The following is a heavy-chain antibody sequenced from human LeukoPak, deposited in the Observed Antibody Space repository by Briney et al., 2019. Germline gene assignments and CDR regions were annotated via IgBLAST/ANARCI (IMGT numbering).Heavy chain of an antibody. CDR3: ARERTGIAARYFDY. D-gene: IGHD6-6*01. V-gene: IGHV3-21*01. Sequence: GGSLRLSCAASGFTFSSYSMNWVRQAPGKGLEWVSSISSSSSDIYYADAVKGGFSITTDNAKNSLYLQMNSLRGEDTAVYYCARERTGIAARYFDYWGQGTLVTVSS. J-gene: IGHJ4*02. CDR2: ISSSSSDI. CDR1: GFTFSSYS.